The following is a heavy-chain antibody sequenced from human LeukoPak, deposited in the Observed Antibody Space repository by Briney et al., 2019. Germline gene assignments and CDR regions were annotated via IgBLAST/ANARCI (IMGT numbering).Heavy chain of an antibody. J-gene: IGHJ5*02. CDR1: GGSISSYY. CDR2: IHSGGST. V-gene: IGHV4-59*01. CDR3: ARGTMMVGP. D-gene: IGHD3-22*01. Sequence: SETLSLTCTVSGGSISSYYWSWIRQPPGKGLEWVGYIHSGGSTNYNPSLKSRLTISIDTSKSQFSLKLSSVTAAGTAVYYCARGTMMVGPWGQGTLVTVSS.